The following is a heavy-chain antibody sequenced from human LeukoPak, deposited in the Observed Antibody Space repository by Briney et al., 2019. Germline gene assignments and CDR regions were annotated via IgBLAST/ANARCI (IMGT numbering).Heavy chain of an antibody. J-gene: IGHJ5*02. CDR3: AKDNPIEKVPGLGPGS. CDR2: IQFHGGDI. CDR1: GFTFTNSG. V-gene: IGHV3-30*18. Sequence: GRSLRLSCAASGFTFTNSGMHWVRQAPGRGLEWVAFIQFHGGDIFYADSVEGRFTISRDNSKNTLYLQMNSLRPEDTAVYYCAKDNPIEKVPGLGPGSWGQGTLVTVSS. D-gene: IGHD2-2*01.